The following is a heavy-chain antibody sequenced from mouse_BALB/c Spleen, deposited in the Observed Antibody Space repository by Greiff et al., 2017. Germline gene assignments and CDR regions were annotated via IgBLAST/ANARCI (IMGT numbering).Heavy chain of an antibody. J-gene: IGHJ4*01. CDR2: INSNGGST. Sequence: EVMLVESGGGLVKLGGSLKLSCAASGFTFSSYYMSWVRQTPEKRLELVAAINSNGGSTYYPDTVKGRFTISRDNAKNTLYLQMSSLKSEDTALYYCASGNYALYYAMDYWGQGTSVTVSS. CDR1: GFTFSSYY. CDR3: ASGNYALYYAMDY. D-gene: IGHD2-1*01. V-gene: IGHV5-6-2*01.